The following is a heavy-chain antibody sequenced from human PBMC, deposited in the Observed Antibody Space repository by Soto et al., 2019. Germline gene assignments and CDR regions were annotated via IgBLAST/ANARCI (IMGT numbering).Heavy chain of an antibody. D-gene: IGHD6-13*01. J-gene: IGHJ4*02. V-gene: IGHV3-30-3*01. CDR1: GFTFSSYA. Sequence: LRLSCAASGFTFSSYAMHWVRQAPGKGLEWVAVISYDGSNKYYADSVKGRFTISRDNSKNTLYLQMNSLRAEDTAVYYCARDQGSSWHDYWGQGTLVTVSS. CDR2: ISYDGSNK. CDR3: ARDQGSSWHDY.